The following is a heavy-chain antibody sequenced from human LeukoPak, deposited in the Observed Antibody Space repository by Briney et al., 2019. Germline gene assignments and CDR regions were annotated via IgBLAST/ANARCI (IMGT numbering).Heavy chain of an antibody. CDR2: VSGSGGST. J-gene: IGHJ4*02. CDR3: ATAPPANGDS. Sequence: GGSLRLSCAASGFTFSSYAMSWVRQAPGKGLEWVSAVSGSGGSTYYADSVKGRFTISRDNSKNTLYLQMNSPRVEDAAVYYCATAPPANGDSWGQGTLVTVSS. CDR1: GFTFSSYA. V-gene: IGHV3-23*01.